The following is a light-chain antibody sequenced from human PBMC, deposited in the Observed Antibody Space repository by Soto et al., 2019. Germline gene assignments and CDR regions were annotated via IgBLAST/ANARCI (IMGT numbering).Light chain of an antibody. CDR2: DTS. Sequence: EIVLTQSPGTLSLSPGERATLSCRASRSVSNNYLAWYQQKRGQAPRLLIYDTSSRATGIPDRFSGTGSATDFTLTISRLEPEDFAVYYCQQYGRSPLTFGGGTKVDIK. CDR1: RSVSNNY. V-gene: IGKV3-20*01. J-gene: IGKJ4*01. CDR3: QQYGRSPLT.